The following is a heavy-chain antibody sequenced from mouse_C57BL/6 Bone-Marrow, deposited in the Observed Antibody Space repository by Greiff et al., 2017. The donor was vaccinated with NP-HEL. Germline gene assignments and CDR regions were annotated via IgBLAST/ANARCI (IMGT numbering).Heavy chain of an antibody. CDR3: ARGRGHSGAFAY. CDR1: GYTFTSYG. V-gene: IGHV1-81*01. D-gene: IGHD1-2*01. CDR2: IYPRSGNT. Sequence: VQVVESGAELARPGASVKLSCKASGYTFTSYGISWVKQRTGQGLEWIGEIYPRSGNTYYNEKFKGKATLTADKSSSTAYMELRSLTSEDSAVYFCARGRGHSGAFAYWGQGTLVTVSA. J-gene: IGHJ3*01.